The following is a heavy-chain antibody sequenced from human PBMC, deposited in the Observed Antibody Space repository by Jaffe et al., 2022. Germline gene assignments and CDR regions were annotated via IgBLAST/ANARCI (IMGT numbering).Heavy chain of an antibody. Sequence: EVQLVESGGGLVQPGGSLRLSCAASGFTFSSYSMNWVRQAPGKGLEWVSYISSSSSTIYYADSVKGRFTISRDNAKNSLYLQMNSLRAEDTAVYYCARDPPYDYAEVYFDLWGRGTLVTVSS. CDR2: ISSSSSTI. D-gene: IGHD4-17*01. CDR3: ARDPPYDYAEVYFDL. V-gene: IGHV3-48*01. CDR1: GFTFSSYS. J-gene: IGHJ2*01.